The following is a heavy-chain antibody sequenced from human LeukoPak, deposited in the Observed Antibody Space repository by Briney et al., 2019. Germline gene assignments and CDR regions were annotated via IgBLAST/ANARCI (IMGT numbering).Heavy chain of an antibody. V-gene: IGHV3-23*01. J-gene: IGHJ4*02. CDR2: ISGSGGST. Sequence: GGSPRLSCAASGFTFSSYAMSWVRQAPGKGLEWVSAISGSGGSTYYADSVKGRFTISRDNSKNTLYLQMNSLRAEDTAVYYCARDRDSAWGYGYWGQGTLVTVSS. D-gene: IGHD7-27*01. CDR1: GFTFSSYA. CDR3: ARDRDSAWGYGY.